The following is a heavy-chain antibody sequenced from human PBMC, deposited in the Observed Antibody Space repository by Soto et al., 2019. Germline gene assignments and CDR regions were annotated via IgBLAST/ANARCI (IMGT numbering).Heavy chain of an antibody. J-gene: IGHJ6*02. CDR2: DHSGGGT. Sequence: QVQLQESGSGLVKPSQSLSLTCTVSGVSLNTADTWWSWIRQSPGKGLEFIGYDHSGGGTYYDASFRSRVMISADTSNSQFSLKLSSVTVADTAVYFCVRSRQMERGNDYGLDVWGQGTTVTVSS. CDR1: GVSLNTADTW. D-gene: IGHD1-1*01. CDR3: VRSRQMERGNDYGLDV. V-gene: IGHV4-30-4*01.